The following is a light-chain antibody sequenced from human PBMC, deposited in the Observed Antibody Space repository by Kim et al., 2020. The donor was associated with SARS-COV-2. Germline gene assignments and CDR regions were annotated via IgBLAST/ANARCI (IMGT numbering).Light chain of an antibody. CDR1: QSVTSNF. CDR3: QQYANSPIT. Sequence: APGKSGTLPGRASQSVTSNFLAWYQHKPGQAPRLLIYGASSRATGIPDRFSGSGSGTDFTLTISRLEPEDFAVYYCQQYANSPITFGQGTRLEIK. CDR2: GAS. V-gene: IGKV3-20*01. J-gene: IGKJ5*01.